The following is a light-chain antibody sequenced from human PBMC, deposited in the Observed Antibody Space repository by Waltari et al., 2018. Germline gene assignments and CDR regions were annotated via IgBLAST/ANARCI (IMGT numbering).Light chain of an antibody. CDR1: PSPHQY. J-gene: IGLJ2*01. CDR2: KDS. V-gene: IGLV3-25*03. Sequence: SYELTQPPSVSVSPGQSARVTCSADPSPHQYAFWYQQKPGQAPVLVIYKDSVRPSGIPERFSGSSSGTTVTLTISGAQAEDEADYYCQASDTSGSYPVFGGGTKLTVL. CDR3: QASDTSGSYPV.